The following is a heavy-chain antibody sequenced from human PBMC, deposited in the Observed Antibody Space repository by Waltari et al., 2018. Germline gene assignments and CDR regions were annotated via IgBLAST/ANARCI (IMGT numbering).Heavy chain of an antibody. Sequence: QVQLVESGGGVVQPGRSLRLSCAASGFTFSSYGMHWVRQAPGKGLEWVEVIWYDGSNKYYADSVKGGFTIARDNSKNTLYLQMNSLRAEDTAVYYCARGQPVGVKGTFDYWGQGTLVTVSS. CDR1: GFTFSSYG. V-gene: IGHV3-33*01. CDR2: IWYDGSNK. CDR3: ARGQPVGVKGTFDY. D-gene: IGHD1-26*01. J-gene: IGHJ4*02.